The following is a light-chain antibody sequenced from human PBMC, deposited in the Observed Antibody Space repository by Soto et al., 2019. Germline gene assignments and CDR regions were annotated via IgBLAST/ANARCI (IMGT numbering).Light chain of an antibody. CDR2: EVS. J-gene: IGLJ2*01. CDR3: SSSTINNTVL. Sequence: QSVLTQPASMSGSPGQSITISCTGTSSDVGGYNYVSWYQRHPGKAPKLMIYEVSNRPSGVSNRFSGSKSGNTASLTISGLQAEDEADYYCSSSTINNTVLFVGGTKLTVL. CDR1: SSDVGGYNY. V-gene: IGLV2-14*01.